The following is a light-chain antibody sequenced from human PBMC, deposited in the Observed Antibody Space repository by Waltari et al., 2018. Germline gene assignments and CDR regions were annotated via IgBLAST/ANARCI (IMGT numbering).Light chain of an antibody. CDR2: DVT. CDR3: SSQTLDGLVL. J-gene: IGLJ2*01. CDR1: GSAVGASDS. Sequence: QSALTQPAPVSGSPGQSITISCNGVGSAVGASDSVSWPQHHPGKAPQVITYDVTNRPSGVSDRFSASKSANTASLTISRLQPEDEADYYCSSQTLDGLVLFGGGTRLTVL. V-gene: IGLV2-14*03.